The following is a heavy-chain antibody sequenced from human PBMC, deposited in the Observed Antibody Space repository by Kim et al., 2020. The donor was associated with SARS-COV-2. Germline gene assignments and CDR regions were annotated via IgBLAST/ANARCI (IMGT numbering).Heavy chain of an antibody. J-gene: IGHJ4*02. D-gene: IGHD3-22*01. V-gene: IGHV3-33*01. Sequence: GGSLRLSCAASGFTLSNYGMQWVRQAPGKGPEWVAVIWYDGRNKHYIDSVKGRFTISRDNSNNALYLQMDSLRAEDTAVYYCAIDDSEGKPGGYWGQGTVVTVSS. CDR3: AIDDSEGKPGGY. CDR1: GFTLSNYG. CDR2: IWYDGRNK.